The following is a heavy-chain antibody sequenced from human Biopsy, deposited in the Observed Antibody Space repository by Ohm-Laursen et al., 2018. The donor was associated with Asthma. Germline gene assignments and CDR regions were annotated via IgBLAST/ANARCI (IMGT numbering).Heavy chain of an antibody. CDR1: GYSLTDLS. CDR3: ASDFPKDYVRYNFQF. J-gene: IGHJ4*02. Sequence: ASVKVSCKISGYSLTDLSMHWVRQAPGQGLGWMGGHDHEEGGTVNARRFQGRVSMTEDTSTDTAYMELSSLSSDDTAVYYCASDFPKDYVRYNFQFWGQGTLVTVSS. D-gene: IGHD4-17*01. CDR2: HDHEEGGT. V-gene: IGHV1-24*01.